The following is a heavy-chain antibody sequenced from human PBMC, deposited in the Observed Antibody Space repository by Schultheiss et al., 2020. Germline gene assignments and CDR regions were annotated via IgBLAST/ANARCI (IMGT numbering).Heavy chain of an antibody. D-gene: IGHD2-15*01. CDR1: GFTFSSYA. J-gene: IGHJ3*02. CDR3: ARDSGGYAFDI. Sequence: GGSLRLSCAASGFTFSSYAMSWVRQAPGKGLEWVSSISSSRSTISYADSVKGRFTVSRDNAKNSVYLQMNSLRDDDTAVYYCARDSGGYAFDIWGQGTMVTVSS. CDR2: ISSSRSTI. V-gene: IGHV3-48*02.